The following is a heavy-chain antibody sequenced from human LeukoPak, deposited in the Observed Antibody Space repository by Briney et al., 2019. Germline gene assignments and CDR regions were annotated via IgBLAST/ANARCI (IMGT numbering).Heavy chain of an antibody. CDR1: GYIFTSYY. V-gene: IGHV1-2*06. CDR3: ARSGGYYGEPSNP. CDR2: INPNSGGT. J-gene: IGHJ5*02. Sequence: ASVKVSCKASGYIFTSYYMHWVRQAPGQGLEWMGRINPNSGGTNYAQKFQGRVTMTRDTSISTAYMELSRLRSDDTAVYYCARSGGYYGEPSNPWGQGTLVTVSS. D-gene: IGHD4-17*01.